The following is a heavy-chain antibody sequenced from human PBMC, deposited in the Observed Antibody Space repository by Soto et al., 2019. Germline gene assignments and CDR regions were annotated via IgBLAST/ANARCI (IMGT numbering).Heavy chain of an antibody. Sequence: ASVKVSCKASGYTFTGYHLYWVRQAPGQGLEWMGWINPNSGGTNYAQKFQGRVTMTRDTSINTAYMELSSLRSEDTAVYYCARDQNRGNWFDPWGQGTLVTVSS. CDR1: GYTFTGYH. J-gene: IGHJ5*02. CDR3: ARDQNRGNWFDP. CDR2: INPNSGGT. V-gene: IGHV1-2*02.